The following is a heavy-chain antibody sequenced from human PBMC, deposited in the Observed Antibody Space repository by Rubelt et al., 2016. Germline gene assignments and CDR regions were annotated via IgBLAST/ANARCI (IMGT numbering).Heavy chain of an antibody. Sequence: MQLVASGGGLVQPGGSLRLSCAASGFTFSRHNMNWIRQPPGKGLEWIGSIHYSGSTYYNPSLKSRVTISADRSNNQTSRKLGAVAAADTAWYYCARHVVGADAPGGAFDVWGQGTMVTVSS. V-gene: IGHV4-39*07. CDR2: IHYSGST. CDR1: GFTFSRHNM. J-gene: IGHJ3*01. D-gene: IGHD2-15*01. CDR3: ARHVVGADAPGGAFDV.